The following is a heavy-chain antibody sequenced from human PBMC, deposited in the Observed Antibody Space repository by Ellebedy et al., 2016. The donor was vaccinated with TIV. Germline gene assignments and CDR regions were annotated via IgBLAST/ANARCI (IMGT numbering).Heavy chain of an antibody. D-gene: IGHD3-22*01. J-gene: IGHJ4*02. CDR2: IHGRGTT. CDR3: ARTQSSGCSDY. V-gene: IGHV4-4*08. Sequence: MPSETLSLTCIVSGDSIVNDYWSRIRQPPGKGLEWIAYIHGRGTTNYNPSLKSRVTISVDTSENQFSLKLSSVIAADTAVYYCARTQSSGCSDYWGQGTLVTVSS. CDR1: GDSIVNDY.